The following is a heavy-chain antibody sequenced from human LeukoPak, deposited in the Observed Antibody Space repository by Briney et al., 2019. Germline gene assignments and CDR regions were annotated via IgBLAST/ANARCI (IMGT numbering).Heavy chain of an antibody. J-gene: IGHJ6*03. D-gene: IGHD6-13*01. Sequence: GGSLRLSCAVSGFTFNVYWMTWVRQSPGKGLEWVANIKQDSSEIYYGDSVKGRFTISRDNAKNTLYLQMNNLRAEDTAVYYCAREEAYSTTWQYYYYYYMDVWGKGTTVTVSS. CDR2: IKQDSSEI. CDR3: AREEAYSTTWQYYYYYYMDV. V-gene: IGHV3-7*01. CDR1: GFTFNVYW.